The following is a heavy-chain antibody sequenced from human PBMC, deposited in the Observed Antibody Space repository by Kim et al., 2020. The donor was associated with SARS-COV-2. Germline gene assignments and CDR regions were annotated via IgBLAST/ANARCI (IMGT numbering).Heavy chain of an antibody. Sequence: GGSLRLSCAASGFTFSSYWMSWVRQAPGKGLEWVANIKQDGSEKYYVDSVKGRFTISRDNAKNSLYLQMNSLRAEDTAVYYCARARGRFPTIYSSGYYFDYWGQGTLVTVSS. CDR3: ARARGRFPTIYSSGYYFDY. CDR1: GFTFSSYW. J-gene: IGHJ4*02. CDR2: IKQDGSEK. D-gene: IGHD3-22*01. V-gene: IGHV3-7*01.